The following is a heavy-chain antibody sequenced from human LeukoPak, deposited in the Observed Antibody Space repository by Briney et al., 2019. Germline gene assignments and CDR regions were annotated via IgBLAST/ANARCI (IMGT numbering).Heavy chain of an antibody. CDR3: ARVNELWLNWFDP. Sequence: GGSLRLSCAASGFTVSSNYMSWVRQALGKGLEWVSVIYSGGSTYYADSVKGRFTISRDNSKNTLYLQMNSLRAEDTAVYYCARVNELWLNWFDPWGQGTLVTVSS. CDR2: IYSGGST. CDR1: GFTVSSNY. V-gene: IGHV3-53*01. J-gene: IGHJ5*02. D-gene: IGHD5-18*01.